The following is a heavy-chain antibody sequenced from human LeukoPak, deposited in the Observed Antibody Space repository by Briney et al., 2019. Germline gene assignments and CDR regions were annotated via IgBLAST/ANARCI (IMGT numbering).Heavy chain of an antibody. CDR3: ARGDDFSADH. CDR2: IHPEGNEK. Sequence: GSLRLSCAISDFTFSNFWMSWVRQAPGGGLEWVANIHPEGNEKYHVESVKGRFTISRDNTKNLLFLQMNGLRVEDTAVYYCARGDDFSADHWGQGTLVTVSS. D-gene: IGHD1-1*01. J-gene: IGHJ4*02. CDR1: DFTFSNFW. V-gene: IGHV3-7*04.